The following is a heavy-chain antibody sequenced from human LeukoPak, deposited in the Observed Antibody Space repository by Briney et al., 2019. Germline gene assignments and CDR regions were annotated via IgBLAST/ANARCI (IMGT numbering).Heavy chain of an antibody. CDR2: TYYRSKWYN. D-gene: IGHD3-16*02. Sequence: SQTLSLTCAISGDSVSSNSAAWNWIRQSPSRGLEWLGRTYYRSKWYNDYAVSVKSRITNNPDTSKNQFSLQLNSVTPEDTAVYYCARGPHDYVWGSYRLENAFDIWGQGTMVTVSS. V-gene: IGHV6-1*01. CDR1: GDSVSSNSAA. J-gene: IGHJ3*02. CDR3: ARGPHDYVWGSYRLENAFDI.